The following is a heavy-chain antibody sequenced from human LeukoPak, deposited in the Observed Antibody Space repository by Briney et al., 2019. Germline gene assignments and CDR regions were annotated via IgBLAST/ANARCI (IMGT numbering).Heavy chain of an antibody. CDR1: GYTFTSIG. J-gene: IGHJ6*02. CDR2: IDNYSGDT. D-gene: IGHD6-19*01. CDR3: ARDYSIRVAAPSYGMDV. Sequence: VASVTVSCKGSGYTFTSIGLSWVRQAPGQGLEWMGWIDNYSGDTEYAQNFQGRVTMTTDTTTSTAYMELRSLRSDDTAVYYCARDYSIRVAAPSYGMDVWGQGTTVTVSS. V-gene: IGHV1-18*01.